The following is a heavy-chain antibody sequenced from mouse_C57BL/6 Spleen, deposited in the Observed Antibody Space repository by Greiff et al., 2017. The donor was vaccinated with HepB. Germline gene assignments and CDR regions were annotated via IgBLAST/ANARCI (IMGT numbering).Heavy chain of an antibody. D-gene: IGHD1-1*01. Sequence: DVQLQESGTVLARPGASVKMSCKTSGYTFTSYWMHWVKQRPGQGLEWIGAIYPGNSDTSYNQKFKGKAKLTAVTSASTAYMELSSLTNEDSAVYYCTVTTVVDWYFDVWGTGTTVTVSS. J-gene: IGHJ1*03. V-gene: IGHV1-5*01. CDR1: GYTFTSYW. CDR3: TVTTVVDWYFDV. CDR2: IYPGNSDT.